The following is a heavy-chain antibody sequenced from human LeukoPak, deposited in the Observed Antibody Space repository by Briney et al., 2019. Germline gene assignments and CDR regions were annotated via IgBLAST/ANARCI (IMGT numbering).Heavy chain of an antibody. CDR1: GFTFSSYE. Sequence: AGGSLRLSCAASGFTFSSYEMNWVRQAPGKGLEWVSYISSSGSTIYYADSVKGRFTISRDNAKNSLYLQMNSLRAEDTAVYYCAREDPGDAFDIWGQGTMVTVSS. V-gene: IGHV3-48*03. J-gene: IGHJ3*02. CDR2: ISSSGSTI. CDR3: AREDPGDAFDI.